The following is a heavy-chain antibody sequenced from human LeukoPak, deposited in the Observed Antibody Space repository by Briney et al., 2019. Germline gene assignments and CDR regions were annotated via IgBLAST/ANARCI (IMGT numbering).Heavy chain of an antibody. J-gene: IGHJ6*03. D-gene: IGHD3-10*01. CDR1: GYTFTSYD. CDR3: ARGDYGSGSYYPYYYYYMDV. V-gene: IGHV1-8*03. CDR2: MNSNSGNT. Sequence: ASVKVSCQACGYTFTSYDINWVRQATGQGLEWMGWMNSNSGNTGYAQKFQGRVTITRNTSIITAYMELSSLRSEDTAVYYCARGDYGSGSYYPYYYYYMDVWGKGTTVTVSS.